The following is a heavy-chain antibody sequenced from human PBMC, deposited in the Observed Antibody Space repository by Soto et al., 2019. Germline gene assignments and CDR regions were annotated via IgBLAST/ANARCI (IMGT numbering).Heavy chain of an antibody. Sequence: QVQLVQSGAEVKKPGSSVKVSCKASGGTFSSDSFSWVRQAPGQGLEWMGGIIPIFDTPIYAQKFQDRVTITADESTSTAYVQLSSLRSGDTAVYYCARSGGLDRDFNYWGQGSLVTVSS. CDR1: GGTFSSDS. CDR2: IIPIFDTP. D-gene: IGHD3-10*01. CDR3: ARSGGLDRDFNY. J-gene: IGHJ4*02. V-gene: IGHV1-69*12.